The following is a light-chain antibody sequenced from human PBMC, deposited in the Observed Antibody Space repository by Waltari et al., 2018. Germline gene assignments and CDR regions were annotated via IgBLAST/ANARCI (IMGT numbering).Light chain of an antibody. CDR2: WAS. J-gene: IGKJ2*01. V-gene: IGKV4-1*01. Sequence: DIVMTQSPDSLAVSLRERAPINFKSSQHVLYSSNNKNYLAWYQQKPGQPPKLLIHWASTRESGVPDRFSGSGSGTDFTLTISSLQAEDVAVYYCQQYYSTPHTFGQGTKLEIK. CDR3: QQYYSTPHT. CDR1: QHVLYSSNNKNY.